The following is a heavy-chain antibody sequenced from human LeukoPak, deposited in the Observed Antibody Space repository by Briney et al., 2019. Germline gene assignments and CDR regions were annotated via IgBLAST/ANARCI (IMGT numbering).Heavy chain of an antibody. Sequence: GGSLRLSCAASGFTFSDYAMHWVRQAPGKGLEWVAVISYDGSNNFYADSVKGRFTISRDTSENTLYLQMNSLRAEDTAVYYCASPPAGYFDYWGQGTLVTVSS. CDR1: GFTFSDYA. CDR3: ASPPAGYFDY. V-gene: IGHV3-30-3*02. CDR2: ISYDGSNN. J-gene: IGHJ4*02.